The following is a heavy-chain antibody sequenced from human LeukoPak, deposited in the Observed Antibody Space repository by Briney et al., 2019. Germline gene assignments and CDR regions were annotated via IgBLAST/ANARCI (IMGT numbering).Heavy chain of an antibody. V-gene: IGHV1-8*03. J-gene: IGHJ5*02. Sequence: ASVKVSCQTSGYIFSNYDINWVRQATGQGLEWMGWVNPNSGNRGYAQKFQGRLTITSNTSITTAFLDLSSLRSDDTAVYYCARGTISGARSFDPWGQGTLVTVSS. CDR2: VNPNSGNR. CDR1: GYIFSNYD. D-gene: IGHD3-3*01. CDR3: ARGTISGARSFDP.